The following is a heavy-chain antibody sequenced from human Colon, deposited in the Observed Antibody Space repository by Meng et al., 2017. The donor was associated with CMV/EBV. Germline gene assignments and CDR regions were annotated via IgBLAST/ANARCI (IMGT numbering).Heavy chain of an antibody. Sequence: SVQVSCKASGYTFPSNAINWVRQATGQGLEWMGWMKPNSGDTGYAPNFQGRITMTRNTSINTAYMELRSLTNEDTAIYYCARGIPDFWGQGTLVTVSS. D-gene: IGHD3/OR15-3a*01. V-gene: IGHV1-8*01. CDR2: MKPNSGDT. CDR1: GYTFPSNA. J-gene: IGHJ4*02. CDR3: ARGIPDF.